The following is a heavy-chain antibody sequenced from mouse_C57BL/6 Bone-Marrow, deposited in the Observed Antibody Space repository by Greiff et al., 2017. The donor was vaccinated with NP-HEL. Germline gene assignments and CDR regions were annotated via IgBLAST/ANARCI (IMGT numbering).Heavy chain of an antibody. J-gene: IGHJ1*03. CDR2: IYPRSGNT. Sequence: VKLQQSGAELARPGASVKLSCKASGYTFTSYGISWVKQRTGQGLEWIGEIYPRSGNTYYNEKFKGKATLTADKSSSTAYMELRSLTSEDSAVYFGARSNYGNYRWYFDVWGTGTTVTVSS. CDR1: GYTFTSYG. V-gene: IGHV1-81*01. D-gene: IGHD2-1*01. CDR3: ARSNYGNYRWYFDV.